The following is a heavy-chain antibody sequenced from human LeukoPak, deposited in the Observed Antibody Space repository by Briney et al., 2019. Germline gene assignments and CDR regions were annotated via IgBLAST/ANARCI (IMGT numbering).Heavy chain of an antibody. CDR3: ARGRYCTATIRGGGDAFDI. CDR2: IYSSATT. V-gene: IGHV4-4*07. Sequence: PSETLSLTCTVSGGSISTYYWSWLRQPAGKGLEWIGRIYSSATTNLNPSLKSRVTLSIDASKNQVSLRLSSVTAADTAVYYCARGRYCTATIRGGGDAFDIWGQGTVVTVSS. CDR1: GGSISTYY. J-gene: IGHJ3*02. D-gene: IGHD2-8*02.